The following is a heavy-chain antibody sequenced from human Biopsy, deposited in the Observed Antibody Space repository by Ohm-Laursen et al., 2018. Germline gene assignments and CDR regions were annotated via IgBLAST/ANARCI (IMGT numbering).Heavy chain of an antibody. Sequence: SQPLSLTCTVSGGSISSGGSYWSWIRQPPGKGLEWIGYIFNSANTYYNPSLKNLITISGDTSKNQFSLKLNSVTAADTAVYYCARGDYFDSNGYFWFDPWGQGTLVTVSS. CDR2: IFNSANT. CDR1: GGSISSGGSY. CDR3: ARGDYFDSNGYFWFDP. V-gene: IGHV4-31*01. D-gene: IGHD3-22*01. J-gene: IGHJ5*02.